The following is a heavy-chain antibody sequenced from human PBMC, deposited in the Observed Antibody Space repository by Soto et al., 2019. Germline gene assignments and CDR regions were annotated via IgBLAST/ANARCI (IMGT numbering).Heavy chain of an antibody. CDR2: IYYSGSS. J-gene: IGHJ6*03. CDR1: GGSISSYY. V-gene: IGHV4-59*01. Sequence: PSETLSLTCTVSGGSISSYYWSWIRQPPGKGLEWIGYIYYSGSSNYNPSLKSRVTVSVDTSKNQFSLKLSSVTAADTAVYYCAGPFYYMAVWGKGTTVTVSS. CDR3: AGPFYYMAV.